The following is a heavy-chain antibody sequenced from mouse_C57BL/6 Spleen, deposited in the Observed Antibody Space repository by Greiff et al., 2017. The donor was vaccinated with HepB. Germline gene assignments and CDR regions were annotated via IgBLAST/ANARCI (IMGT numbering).Heavy chain of an antibody. Sequence: QVQLKESGPELVKPGASVKISCKASGYAFSSSWMNWVKQRPGKGLEWIGRIYPGDGDTNYNGKFKGKATLTADKSTSTAYMQLSSLTSEDSAVYCCAIITTVPDAMDYWGQGTSVTVSS. D-gene: IGHD1-1*01. CDR2: IYPGDGDT. CDR1: GYAFSSSW. J-gene: IGHJ4*01. V-gene: IGHV1-82*01. CDR3: AIITTVPDAMDY.